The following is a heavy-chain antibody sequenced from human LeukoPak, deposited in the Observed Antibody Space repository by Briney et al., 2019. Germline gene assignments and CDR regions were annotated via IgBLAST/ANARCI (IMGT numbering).Heavy chain of an antibody. D-gene: IGHD6-19*01. CDR2: ISSGSSHI. J-gene: IGHJ4*02. CDR1: GFSFSDYN. CDR3: ARDREQWLVRRFDY. Sequence: GGSLRLSCAASGFSFSDYNMNWVRQAPGKGLEWVSSISSGSSHIYYADSVKGRFTISRDNAKNSLYLQMNSLGAEDTAVYYCARDREQWLVRRFDYWGQGTLVTVS. V-gene: IGHV3-21*06.